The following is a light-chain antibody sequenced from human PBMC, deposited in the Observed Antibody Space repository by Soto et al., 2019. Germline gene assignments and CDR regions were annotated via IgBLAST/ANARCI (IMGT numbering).Light chain of an antibody. CDR2: DVD. CDR3: ASYTSNDTEM. CDR1: SSDIGAYNF. J-gene: IGLJ3*02. V-gene: IGLV2-14*03. Sequence: QSVLTQPASVSGSPGQSITISCAGSSSDIGAYNFVSWYQQHPGKAPRLVTYDVDNRPSGISDRFSGSKSGNTASLTISGLQAEDEADYYCASYTSNDTEMFGGGTQMT.